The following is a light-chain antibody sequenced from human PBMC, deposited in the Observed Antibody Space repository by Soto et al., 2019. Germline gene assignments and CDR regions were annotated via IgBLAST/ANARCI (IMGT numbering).Light chain of an antibody. CDR3: IQALQTPFT. J-gene: IGKJ4*01. CDR2: LGS. V-gene: IGKV2-28*01. Sequence: DIVMTQSPLSLPVTPGEPASISCRSSQSLLHSSGRYYLDWYLQKPGQSPQLLIYLGSHRASGVPDRFSGSGSGTDLTLTISRVAAEDVGIYYCIQALQTPFTFGGGTRVEIK. CDR1: QSLLHSSGRYY.